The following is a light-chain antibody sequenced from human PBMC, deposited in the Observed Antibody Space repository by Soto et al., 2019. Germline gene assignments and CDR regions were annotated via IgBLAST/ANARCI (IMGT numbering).Light chain of an antibody. CDR3: QQRRNWLLS. CDR1: QSVRSY. CDR2: GAS. V-gene: IGKV3-11*01. Sequence: EVVLTQSPATLSLSPGESATLSCRASQSVRSYLAWYQQKPGQAPRLLIYGASNRDTGIPARFSGSGSGTDFTLTISSLEPEDFAVYYCQQRRNWLLSFGGGTKVEIK. J-gene: IGKJ4*01.